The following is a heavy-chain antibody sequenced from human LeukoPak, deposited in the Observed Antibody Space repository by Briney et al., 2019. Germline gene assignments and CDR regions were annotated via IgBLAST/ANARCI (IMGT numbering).Heavy chain of an antibody. V-gene: IGHV3-21*01. J-gene: IGHJ4*02. D-gene: IGHD6-13*01. CDR2: ISSSSSYI. CDR3: AKDSYSKGDF. CDR1: GFTFGSYS. Sequence: PGGSLRLSCAASGFTFGSYSMNWVRQAPGKGLEWVSSISSSSSYIYYADSVKGRFTISRDNAKNSLYLQMNSLGAEDTAVYYCAKDSYSKGDFWGQGVLVTVSS.